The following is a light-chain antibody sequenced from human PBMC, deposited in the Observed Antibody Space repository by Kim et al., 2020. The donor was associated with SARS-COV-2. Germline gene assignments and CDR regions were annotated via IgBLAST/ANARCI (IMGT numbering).Light chain of an antibody. J-gene: IGLJ3*02. CDR1: SGHRSYA. Sequence: HPVLTQSPFASASLGASVKLTCTLSSGHRSYAIAWHQQQPEKGPRLLLKLNSDGSHTMGDGIPDRFSGSTSGAERYLIISGLQSEDEADYYCQTWGTGIWVFGGGTTLTVL. CDR3: QTWGTGIWV. V-gene: IGLV4-69*01. CDR2: LNSDGSH.